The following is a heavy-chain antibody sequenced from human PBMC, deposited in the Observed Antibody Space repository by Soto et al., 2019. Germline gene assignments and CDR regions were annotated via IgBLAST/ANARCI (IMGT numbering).Heavy chain of an antibody. V-gene: IGHV3-49*04. CDR2: IRSKAYGGTT. D-gene: IGHD3-3*01. J-gene: IGHJ6*04. CDR1: GFTFGDYA. Sequence: GGSLRLSCTASGFTFGDYAMSWVRQAPGKGLEWVGFIRSKAYGGTTEYAASVKGRFTISRDDSKSIAYLQMNSLKTEDTAVYYGTRDKTVGSLEWLTPALDYNSGMHVWGEGTTATVYS. CDR3: TRDKTVGSLEWLTPALDYNSGMHV.